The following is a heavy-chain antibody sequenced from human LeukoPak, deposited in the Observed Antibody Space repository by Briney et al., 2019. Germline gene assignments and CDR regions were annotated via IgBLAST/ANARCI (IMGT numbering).Heavy chain of an antibody. D-gene: IGHD3-3*01. CDR2: INHSGST. CDR1: GGSFSGYY. V-gene: IGHV4-34*01. CDR3: ARGRPHYDFWSGYYATYDY. Sequence: PSETLSLTCAVYGGSFSGYYWSWIRQPPGKGLEWIGEINHSGSTNYNPSLKSRVTISVDTSKNQFSLKLSSVTAADTAVYYCARGRPHYDFWSGYYATYDYWAREPWSPSP. J-gene: IGHJ4*02.